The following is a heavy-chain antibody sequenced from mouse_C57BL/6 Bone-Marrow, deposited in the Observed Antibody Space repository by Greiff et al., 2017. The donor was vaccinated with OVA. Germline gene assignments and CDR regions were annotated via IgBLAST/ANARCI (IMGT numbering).Heavy chain of an antibody. Sequence: VQLQQSGAELVRPGASVKLSCTASGFNIKDDYMHWVKQRPEQGLEWIGWIDPENGDTEYASKFQGKATIPADTSSNTAYLQLSSLTSEDTAVYYCTTEEGCTAVVATHWYFDVWGTGTTVTVSS. J-gene: IGHJ1*03. D-gene: IGHD1-1*01. CDR1: GFNIKDDY. CDR3: TTEEGCTAVVATHWYFDV. CDR2: IDPENGDT. V-gene: IGHV14-4*01.